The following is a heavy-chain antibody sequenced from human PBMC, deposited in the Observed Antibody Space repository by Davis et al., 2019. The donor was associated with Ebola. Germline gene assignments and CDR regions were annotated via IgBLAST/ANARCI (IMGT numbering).Heavy chain of an antibody. V-gene: IGHV3-23*01. CDR2: ISGSGGNT. CDR3: ARDFRYSSDY. J-gene: IGHJ4*02. Sequence: GESLMTSCASSGFTFSRYAMSRVRQAPGKGLEWVSGISGSGGNTYYADSVRGRFTISRDNAKNSLYLQMNSLRDEDTALYYCARDFRYSSDYWGQGTLVTVSS. CDR1: GFTFSRYA. D-gene: IGHD6-13*01.